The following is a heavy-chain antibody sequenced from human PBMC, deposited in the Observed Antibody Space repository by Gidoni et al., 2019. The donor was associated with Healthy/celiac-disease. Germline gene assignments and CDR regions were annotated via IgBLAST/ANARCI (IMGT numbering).Heavy chain of an antibody. V-gene: IGHV1-3*01. CDR1: GYTFTSYA. CDR3: ARGPNYDILTGYYTSGWFDP. D-gene: IGHD3-9*01. Sequence: QVQLVQSGAEVKKPGASVKVSCKASGYTFTSYAMHWVRQAPGQRLEGMGWINAGNGNTKYSQKFQGRVTITRDTSASTAYMELSSLRSEDTAVYYCARGPNYDILTGYYTSGWFDPWGQGTLVTVSS. CDR2: INAGNGNT. J-gene: IGHJ5*02.